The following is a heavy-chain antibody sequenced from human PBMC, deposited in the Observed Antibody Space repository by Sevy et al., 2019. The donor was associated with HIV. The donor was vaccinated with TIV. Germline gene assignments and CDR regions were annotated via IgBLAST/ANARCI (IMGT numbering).Heavy chain of an antibody. D-gene: IGHD5-12*01. CDR1: GFTFSSYG. CDR3: AKVWWLRLEVDFDY. V-gene: IGHV3-30*18. CDR2: ISYDGSNK. Sequence: GGSLRLSCAASGFTFSSYGMHWVRQAPGKGLEWVAVISYDGSNKYHADSVKGRFTISRDNSKNTLYLQMNSLRAEDTAVYYCAKVWWLRLEVDFDYWGQGTLVTVSS. J-gene: IGHJ4*02.